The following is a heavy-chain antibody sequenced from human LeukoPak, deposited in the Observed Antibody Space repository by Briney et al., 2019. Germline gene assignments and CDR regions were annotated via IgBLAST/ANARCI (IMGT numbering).Heavy chain of an antibody. Sequence: ASVTVSCKASGYTFTRYYMHWVRQAPGQGLEWMGIIDPSGGSTSYAQNSQGGVTMTRDATTSTVYLELSSLRSEDTAVYYCARDFGEMPNYWGQGTLVTVSS. V-gene: IGHV1-46*01. CDR3: ARDFGEMPNY. J-gene: IGHJ4*02. D-gene: IGHD5-24*01. CDR2: IDPSGGST. CDR1: GYTFTRYY.